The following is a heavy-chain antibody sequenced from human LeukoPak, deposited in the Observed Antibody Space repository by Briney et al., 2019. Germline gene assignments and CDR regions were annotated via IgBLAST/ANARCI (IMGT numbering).Heavy chain of an antibody. V-gene: IGHV3-21*01. J-gene: IGHJ4*02. CDR2: ISSSSSYI. CDR1: GFTFSSYS. Sequence: GGSLRLSCAASGFTFSSYSMNWVRQAPGKGLEWVSSISSSSSYIYYADSVKGRFTISRDSAKNSLYLQMNSLRAEDTAVYYCARGGLLHKIDYWGQGTLVTVSS. CDR3: ARGGLLHKIDY. D-gene: IGHD2-21*02.